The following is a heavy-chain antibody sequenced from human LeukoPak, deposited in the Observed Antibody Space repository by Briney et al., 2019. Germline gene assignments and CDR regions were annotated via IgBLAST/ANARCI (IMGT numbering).Heavy chain of an antibody. CDR3: ARTRAIATIDY. CDR2: INSDGSST. CDR1: GFTFSSYW. Sequence: GGSLRLSCAASGFTFSSYWMLWVRQAPGKGLVWVSRINSDGSSTSYADSVKGRFTISRDNAKNTLYLQMNSLRAEDTAVYYCARTRAIATIDYWGQGTLVTVSS. V-gene: IGHV3-74*01. J-gene: IGHJ4*02. D-gene: IGHD5-24*01.